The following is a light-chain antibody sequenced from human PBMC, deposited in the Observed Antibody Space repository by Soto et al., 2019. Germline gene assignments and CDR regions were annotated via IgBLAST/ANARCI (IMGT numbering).Light chain of an antibody. J-gene: IGLJ2*01. CDR2: QDN. V-gene: IGLV3-1*01. CDR1: KLGDTY. CDR3: QAWDSSTAVV. Sequence: SYDLTQPPSVSVSPGQTASITCSGDKLGDTYACWYQQRPGQSPVLVIYQDNKRPSGIPERFSGSNSGNTATLTISRTQALDEADYYSQAWDSSTAVVFGGGTKLTVL.